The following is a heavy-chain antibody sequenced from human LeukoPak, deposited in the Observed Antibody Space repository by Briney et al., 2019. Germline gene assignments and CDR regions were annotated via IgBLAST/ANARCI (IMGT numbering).Heavy chain of an antibody. CDR3: AKGVPIAVAGTGYFDY. V-gene: IGHV3-30*18. CDR2: ISYDGSNK. D-gene: IGHD6-19*01. J-gene: IGHJ4*02. CDR1: GFTFSSYG. Sequence: PGGSLRLSCAASGFTFSSYGMHWVRQAPGKGLEWVAVISYDGSNKYYADSVKGRFTISRDNSKNTLYLQMNSLRAEDTAVYYCAKGVPIAVAGTGYFDYWGQGTLVTVSS.